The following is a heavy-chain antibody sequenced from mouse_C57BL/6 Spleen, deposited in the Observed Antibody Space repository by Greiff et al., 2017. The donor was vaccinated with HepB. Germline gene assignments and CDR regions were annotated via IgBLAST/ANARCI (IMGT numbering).Heavy chain of an antibody. V-gene: IGHV5-17*01. CDR3: ARPRNYYGSSPWFAY. Sequence: EVQRVESGGGLVKPGGSLKLSCAASGFTFSDYGMHWVRQAPEKGLEWVAYISSGSSTIYYADTVKGRFTISRDNAKNTLFLQMTSLRSEDTAMYYCARPRNYYGSSPWFAYWGQGTLVTVSA. J-gene: IGHJ3*01. CDR2: ISSGSSTI. CDR1: GFTFSDYG. D-gene: IGHD1-1*01.